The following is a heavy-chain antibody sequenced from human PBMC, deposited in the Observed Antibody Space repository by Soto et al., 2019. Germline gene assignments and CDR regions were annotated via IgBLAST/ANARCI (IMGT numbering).Heavy chain of an antibody. D-gene: IGHD6-13*01. CDR1: GFTFSSYG. J-gene: IGHJ4*02. CDR3: ASSSSSGDY. Sequence: QVQLVESGGGVVQPGRSLRLSCAASGFTFSSYGMHWVRQAPGKGLEWVAVIWYDGSNKYYADSVKGRFTISRDNSKNTLYLQMNSLRAEDTAVYYCASSSSSGDYWGQGTLVTFSS. CDR2: IWYDGSNK. V-gene: IGHV3-33*01.